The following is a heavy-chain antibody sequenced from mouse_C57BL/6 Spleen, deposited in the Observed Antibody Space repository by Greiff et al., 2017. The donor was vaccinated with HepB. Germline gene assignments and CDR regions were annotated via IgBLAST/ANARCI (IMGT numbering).Heavy chain of an antibody. J-gene: IGHJ2*01. CDR1: GYTFTSYW. D-gene: IGHD2-12*01. V-gene: IGHV1-55*01. Sequence: QVQLQQSGAELVKPGASVKMSCKASGYTFTSYWITWVKQRPGQGLEWIGDIYPVSGSTNYNEKFKSKATLTVDSSSSTAYMQLSSLTSEDSAVYYCARVSLREFDYWGQGTTLTVSS. CDR3: ARVSLREFDY. CDR2: IYPVSGST.